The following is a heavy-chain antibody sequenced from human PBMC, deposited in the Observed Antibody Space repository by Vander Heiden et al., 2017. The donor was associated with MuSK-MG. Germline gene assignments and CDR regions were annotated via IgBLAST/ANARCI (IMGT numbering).Heavy chain of an antibody. V-gene: IGHV4-38-2*02. D-gene: IGHD3-3*01. CDR2: IYHSGST. CDR3: ARAIFGVKYYMDV. J-gene: IGHJ6*03. Sequence: TCTASGYSISSGYYWGWIRQPPGKGLEWIGSIYHSGSTYYNPSLKSRVTISVDTSKNQFSLKLSSVTAADTAVYYCARAIFGVKYYMDVWGKGTTVTVSS. CDR1: GYSISSGYY.